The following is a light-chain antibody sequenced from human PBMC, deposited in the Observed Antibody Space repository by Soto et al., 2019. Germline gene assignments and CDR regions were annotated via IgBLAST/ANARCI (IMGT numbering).Light chain of an antibody. V-gene: IGLV2-11*01. CDR1: SSDVGVYNY. CDR2: DVT. J-gene: IGLJ1*01. Sequence: QSALTQPRSLSVSPGQSVTISFTGASSDVGVYNYVSWYQHHPGKAPKLIIYDVTKRPSGVPDRFSGSKSGNTASLTISGLQAEDEADYYCCSYAGSYVFGTGTKVTVL. CDR3: CSYAGSYV.